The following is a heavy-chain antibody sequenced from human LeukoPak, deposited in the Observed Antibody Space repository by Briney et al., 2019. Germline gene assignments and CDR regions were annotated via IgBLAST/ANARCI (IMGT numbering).Heavy chain of an antibody. CDR3: TRQYSSSRRAFDI. CDR1: GFTFGDYA. D-gene: IGHD6-13*01. Sequence: PGRSLRLSCTASGFTFGDYAMSWVRQAPGKGLEWVGFIRSKAYGGTTEYAASVKGRFTISRDDSKSIAYLQMNSLKTEDTAVYYCTRQYSSSRRAFDIWGQGTMVTVSS. CDR2: IRSKAYGGTT. V-gene: IGHV3-49*04. J-gene: IGHJ3*02.